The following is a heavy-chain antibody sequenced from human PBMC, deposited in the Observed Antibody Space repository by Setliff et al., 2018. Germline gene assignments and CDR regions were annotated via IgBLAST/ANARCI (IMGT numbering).Heavy chain of an antibody. CDR1: GYTFTGYY. Sequence: ASGKVSCKASGYTFTGYYMHWVRQAPGQGLEWMGRINPNSGGTNYAQKFQGRVTMTRDTSISTAYMELSRLRSDDTAVYYCARVKAPALYYYMDVWGKGTTVTVSS. J-gene: IGHJ6*03. V-gene: IGHV1-2*06. D-gene: IGHD3-16*02. CDR2: INPNSGGT. CDR3: ARVKAPALYYYMDV.